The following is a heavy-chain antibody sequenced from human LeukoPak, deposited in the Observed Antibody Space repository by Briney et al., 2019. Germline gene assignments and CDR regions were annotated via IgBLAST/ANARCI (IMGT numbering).Heavy chain of an antibody. D-gene: IGHD5-18*01. CDR2: MNPNSGNT. CDR3: ATDTFPRTAPRGYLDN. V-gene: IGHV1-8*01. CDR1: GYTFTSYD. J-gene: IGHJ4*02. Sequence: VASVRVSCKASGYTFTSYDINWVRQATGQGFEWMGWMNPNSGNTGYAQKFQGRVTMTRNTSISTAYMELSSLRSEDTAVYYCATDTFPRTAPRGYLDNWGQGTLVTVSS.